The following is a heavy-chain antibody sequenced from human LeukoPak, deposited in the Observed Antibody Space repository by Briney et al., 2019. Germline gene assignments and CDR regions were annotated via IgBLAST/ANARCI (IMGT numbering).Heavy chain of an antibody. CDR1: GYSLTNYA. V-gene: IGHV1-69*13. J-gene: IGHJ4*02. CDR3: ARAMVRGVITPNYFDY. CDR2: IIPIFGTA. D-gene: IGHD3-10*01. Sequence: ASVKVSCKASGYSLTNYATNWVRQAPGQGLEWMGGIIPIFGTANYAQKFQGRVTITADESTSTAYMELSSLGSDDTAVYYCARAMVRGVITPNYFDYWGQGTLVTVSS.